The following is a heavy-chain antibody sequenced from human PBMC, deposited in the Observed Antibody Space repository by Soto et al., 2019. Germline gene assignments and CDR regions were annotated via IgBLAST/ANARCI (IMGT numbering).Heavy chain of an antibody. CDR3: ARAMDAAMASKDNWFDP. V-gene: IGHV3-66*02. J-gene: IGHJ5*02. CDR2: IYSGDST. CDR1: EFTVGSSY. Sequence: PGGSLRLSCAASEFTVGSSYMSWVRQAPGKGLEWVSVIYSGDSTYYTDSVKGRFTISRDNSKNTLYLQMNSLRDEDTAVYYCARAMDAAMASKDNWFDPWGQGTLVTVSS. D-gene: IGHD5-18*01.